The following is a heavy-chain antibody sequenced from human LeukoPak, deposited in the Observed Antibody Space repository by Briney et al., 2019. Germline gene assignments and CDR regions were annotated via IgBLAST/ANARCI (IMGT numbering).Heavy chain of an antibody. J-gene: IGHJ4*02. CDR3: ATPEWGPGY. Sequence: PGGSLRLSCAASGFSFSSYGMHWVRQAPGKGLEWVSAISGSGGSTYYADSVKGRFTISRDNSKNTLYLQMNSLRAEDTAVYYCATPEWGPGYWGQGTLVTVSS. V-gene: IGHV3-23*01. D-gene: IGHD1-26*01. CDR2: ISGSGGST. CDR1: GFSFSSYG.